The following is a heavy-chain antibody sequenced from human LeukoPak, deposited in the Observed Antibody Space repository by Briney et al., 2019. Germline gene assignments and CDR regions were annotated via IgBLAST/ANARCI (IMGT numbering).Heavy chain of an antibody. V-gene: IGHV1-69*04. CDR1: GGTFNNYA. D-gene: IGHD5-18*01. CDR2: IVPILGIA. Sequence: GSSVKVSCKASGGTFNNYAISWVRQAPGQGLEWMGRIVPILGIANYAQEFQGRLIITADKATSSAYMELSSLRSEDTAVYYCARDQGDNSYGYYAIWYAFDVWGQGTVVTVSS. CDR3: ARDQGDNSYGYYAIWYAFDV. J-gene: IGHJ3*01.